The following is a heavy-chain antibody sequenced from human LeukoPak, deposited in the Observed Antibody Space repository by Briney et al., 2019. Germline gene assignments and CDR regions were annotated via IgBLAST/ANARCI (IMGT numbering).Heavy chain of an antibody. J-gene: IGHJ4*02. V-gene: IGHV1-69*01. CDR3: ARVPPRGYLL. D-gene: IGHD3-3*01. Sequence: ASVKVSCKASGGTFSSYAISWVRQAPGQGLEWMGGIIPIFGTANYAQKFQGRVTITADESTSTAYMELSSLRSEDTAVYYCARVPPRGYLLWGQGTLVTVSS. CDR2: IIPIFGTA. CDR1: GGTFSSYA.